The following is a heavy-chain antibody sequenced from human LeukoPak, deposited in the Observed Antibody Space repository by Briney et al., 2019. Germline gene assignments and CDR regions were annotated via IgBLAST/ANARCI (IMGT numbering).Heavy chain of an antibody. CDR2: ISAYNGNT. Sequence: GASVKVSCKASVYTFTSYGISGVRQAPGQGLEWMGWISAYNGNTNYAQKLKSRVTMTKDTSKSTAYIELRSLRSDDKAVYYCARDMSGVSICGYWGQGTLVTVSS. J-gene: IGHJ4*02. D-gene: IGHD5/OR15-5a*01. CDR3: ARDMSGVSICGY. V-gene: IGHV1-18*01. CDR1: VYTFTSYG.